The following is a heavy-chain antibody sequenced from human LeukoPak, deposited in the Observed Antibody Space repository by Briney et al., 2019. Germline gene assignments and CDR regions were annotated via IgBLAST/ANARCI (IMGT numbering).Heavy chain of an antibody. Sequence: GESLKISCRGSGYSFTSYWIGWVRQMPGKGLEWMGIIYPGDSDTRYSPSFQGQVTISADKSISTAYLQWGSLKASDTAMYYCARQLTGRTGNPGYWGQGTLVTVSS. CDR3: ARQLTGRTGNPGY. CDR2: IYPGDSDT. V-gene: IGHV5-51*01. CDR1: GYSFTSYW. J-gene: IGHJ4*02. D-gene: IGHD3-10*01.